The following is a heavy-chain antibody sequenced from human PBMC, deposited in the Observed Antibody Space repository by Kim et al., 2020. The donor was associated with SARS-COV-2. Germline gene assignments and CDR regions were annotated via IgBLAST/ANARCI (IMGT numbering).Heavy chain of an antibody. CDR1: GFTFSSYA. J-gene: IGHJ6*02. CDR3: AKDPIGNSSGWYGSFLGYYYYGMDV. Sequence: GGSLRLSCAASGFTFSSYAMSWVRQAPGKGLEWVSAISGSGGSTYYADSVKGRFTISRDNSKNTLYLQMNSLRAEDTAVYYCAKDPIGNSSGWYGSFLGYYYYGMDVWGQGTTVTVSS. D-gene: IGHD6-19*01. CDR2: ISGSGGST. V-gene: IGHV3-23*01.